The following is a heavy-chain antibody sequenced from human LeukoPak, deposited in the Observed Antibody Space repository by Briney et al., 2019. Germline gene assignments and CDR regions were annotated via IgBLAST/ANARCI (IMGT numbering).Heavy chain of an antibody. V-gene: IGHV4-4*02. Sequence: SETLSLTCDVSGVSIKSNSWWSWVRQTPGQGLEWIGEIFHSGNTDYNPSLKSRVTISVDTSRNQFSLNLTSVTAADTAVYYCARGAYYMDVWGVGTTVTVSS. J-gene: IGHJ6*03. CDR2: IFHSGNT. CDR1: GVSIKSNSW. CDR3: ARGAYYMDV.